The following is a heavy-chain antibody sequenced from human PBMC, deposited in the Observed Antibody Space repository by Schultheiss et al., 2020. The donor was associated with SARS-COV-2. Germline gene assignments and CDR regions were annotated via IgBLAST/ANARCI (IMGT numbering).Heavy chain of an antibody. J-gene: IGHJ6*03. D-gene: IGHD3-22*01. CDR2: ISSSGSTI. V-gene: IGHV3-48*03. Sequence: GGSLRLSCAASGFTFSSYEMNWVRQAPGKGLEWVSYISSSGSTIYYADSVKGRFTISRDNAKNSLYLQMNSLRAEDTAVYYCARMIVVGYYYYYYMDVWGKGTTVTVSS. CDR3: ARMIVVGYYYYYYMDV. CDR1: GFTFSSYE.